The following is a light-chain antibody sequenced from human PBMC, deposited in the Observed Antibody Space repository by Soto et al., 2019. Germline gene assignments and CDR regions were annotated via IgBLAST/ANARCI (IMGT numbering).Light chain of an antibody. CDR3: QASAYWPLT. CDR1: QGIGDT. V-gene: IGKV3-15*01. J-gene: IGKJ4*01. CDR2: DTS. Sequence: VVKQSVVTVSLKKGEDATLSCRASQGIGDTLAWYQHKPGQTPRLLIYDTSTRATGVPTRFSGSRSGAEFTLTFIFLQSEDVAGYYCQASAYWPLTFGGGSKVDVK.